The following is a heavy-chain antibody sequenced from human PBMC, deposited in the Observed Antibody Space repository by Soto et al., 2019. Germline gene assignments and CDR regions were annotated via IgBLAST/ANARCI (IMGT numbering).Heavy chain of an antibody. D-gene: IGHD3-22*01. CDR2: IRNSGEST. J-gene: IGHJ1*01. CDR3: AKDRGHDSGYPILAQ. Sequence: EVQLLESGGGLAQPGGSLRLSCAASGFSIDSYAMNWVRQAPGKGLEWISMIRNSGESTYYAESVKGRFTISRDSSTNTLYLQTNRLRVEATAVFYCAKDRGHDSGYPILAQWGQGTLVTVSS. V-gene: IGHV3-23*01. CDR1: GFSIDSYA.